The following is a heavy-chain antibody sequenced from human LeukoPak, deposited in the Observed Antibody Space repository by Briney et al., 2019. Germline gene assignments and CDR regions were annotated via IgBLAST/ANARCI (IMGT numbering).Heavy chain of an antibody. Sequence: SQTLSLTCTVSGGSISSGDYYWSWIRQPPGKGLEWIGYIYYSGSTYYNPSLKSRVTISVDTSKNQFSLKLSSVTAADTAVYYCARQIDYYDSSGYYPFYFDYWGQGTLVTVSS. CDR1: GGSISSGDYY. V-gene: IGHV4-30-4*01. CDR2: IYYSGST. J-gene: IGHJ4*02. D-gene: IGHD3-22*01. CDR3: ARQIDYYDSSGYYPFYFDY.